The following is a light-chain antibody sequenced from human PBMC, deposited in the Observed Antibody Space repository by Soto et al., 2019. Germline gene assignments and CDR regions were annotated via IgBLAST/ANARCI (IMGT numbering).Light chain of an antibody. V-gene: IGLV2-23*03. CDR2: EGS. Sequence: QSALTQPASVSGSPGQSITISCTGTSSDVGSYNLVSWYQQHPGKDPKLMISEGSKRPSGVSNRFSGSKSGNTAFLTISGLQAEDEADYYCCSYAGSSTFVVFGGGTKLTVL. CDR1: SSDVGSYNL. J-gene: IGLJ2*01. CDR3: CSYAGSSTFVV.